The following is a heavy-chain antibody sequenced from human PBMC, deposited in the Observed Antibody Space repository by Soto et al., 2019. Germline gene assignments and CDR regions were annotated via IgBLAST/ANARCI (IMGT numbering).Heavy chain of an antibody. D-gene: IGHD5-18*01. CDR3: ARGDTAMVTWYFDY. CDR1: GGTFRSYA. V-gene: IGHV1-69*13. J-gene: IGHJ4*02. CDR2: IIPIFGTA. Sequence: SVKVSCKASGGTFRSYAISWVRQAPGQGLEWMGGIIPIFGTANYAQKFQGRVTITADESTSTAYMELSSLRSEDTAVYYCARGDTAMVTWYFDYWGQGTLVTVSS.